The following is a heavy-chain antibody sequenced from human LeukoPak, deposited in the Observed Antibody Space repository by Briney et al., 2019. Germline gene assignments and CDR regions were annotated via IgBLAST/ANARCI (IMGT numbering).Heavy chain of an antibody. CDR3: AKEGSRYSSGWYGDRGVWIDY. D-gene: IGHD6-19*01. J-gene: IGHJ4*02. Sequence: GGSLRLSCAASGFTFSSYAMSWVRQAPGKGLEWVSAISGSGGSTYYADSVKGRFTISRDNSKNTLYLQMNSLRAEDTAVYYCAKEGSRYSSGWYGDRGVWIDYWGREPWSPSPQ. CDR2: ISGSGGST. V-gene: IGHV3-23*01. CDR1: GFTFSSYA.